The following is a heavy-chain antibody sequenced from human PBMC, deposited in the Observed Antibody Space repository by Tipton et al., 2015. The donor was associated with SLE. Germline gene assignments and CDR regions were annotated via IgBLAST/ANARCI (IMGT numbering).Heavy chain of an antibody. D-gene: IGHD2-15*01. V-gene: IGHV4-38-2*02. Sequence: TLSLTCTVSGYSISSGYYWGWIRQPPGKGLEWIGSVYLSGSTYYNPSLKSRVTISVDTSKNQFSLKLSSVTAADTAVYYCASGTGYCSYWGQGTLVTVSS. J-gene: IGHJ4*02. CDR3: ASGTGYCSY. CDR2: VYLSGST. CDR1: GYSISSGYY.